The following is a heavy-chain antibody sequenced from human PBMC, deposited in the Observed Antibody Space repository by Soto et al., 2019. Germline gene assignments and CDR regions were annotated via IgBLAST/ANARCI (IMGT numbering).Heavy chain of an antibody. CDR1: GFTFSSYA. Sequence: QVQLVESGGGVVQPGRSLRLSCAASGFTFSSYAMHWVRQAPGKGLEWVAVISYDGSNKYYADSVKGRFTISRDNSKNTLYLQRNSLRAEDTAVYYCARDRGGGMDVWGQGTTVTVSS. V-gene: IGHV3-30-3*01. J-gene: IGHJ6*02. D-gene: IGHD2-15*01. CDR2: ISYDGSNK. CDR3: ARDRGGGMDV.